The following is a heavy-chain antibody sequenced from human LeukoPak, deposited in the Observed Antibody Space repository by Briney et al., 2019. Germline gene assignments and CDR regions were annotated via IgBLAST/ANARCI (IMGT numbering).Heavy chain of an antibody. CDR3: ARNNIVVVPAAMSPSYYYGMDV. CDR2: MNPNSGNT. V-gene: IGHV1-8*02. J-gene: IGHJ6*02. D-gene: IGHD2-2*01. Sequence: ASVKVSCKASGYTFTSYGISWVRQATGQGLEWMGWMNPNSGNTGYAQKFQGRVTMTRNTSISTAYMELSSLRSKDTAVYYCARNNIVVVPAAMSPSYYYGMDVWGQGTTVTVSS. CDR1: GYTFTSYG.